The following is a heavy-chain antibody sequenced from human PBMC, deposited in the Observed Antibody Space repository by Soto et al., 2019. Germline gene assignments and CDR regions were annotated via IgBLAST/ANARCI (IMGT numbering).Heavy chain of an antibody. D-gene: IGHD4-17*01. CDR1: GFTVSSNY. V-gene: IGHV3-53*04. CDR2: IYSGGST. CDR3: ARGSFLGTVTIKFDY. Sequence: GGSLRLSCAASGFTVSSNYMSWVRQAPGKGLEWVSVIYSGGSTYYADSVKGRFTISRHNSKNTLYLQMNSLRAEDTAVYYCARGSFLGTVTIKFDYWGQGTLVTVSS. J-gene: IGHJ4*02.